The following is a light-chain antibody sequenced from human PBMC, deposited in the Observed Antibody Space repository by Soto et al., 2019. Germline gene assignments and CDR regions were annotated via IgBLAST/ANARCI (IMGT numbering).Light chain of an antibody. CDR3: QQRSNWPIT. CDR1: QSVSSY. J-gene: IGKJ5*01. V-gene: IGKV3-11*01. CDR2: GAS. Sequence: DIVLTQSPATLSLSPGERATLSCRASQSVSSYLAWYQRKPGQPPRLLIYGASNRATGVPTRFSGSGSGTDFILTISSLEPEDFALYYCQQRSNWPITFGQGTRLEIK.